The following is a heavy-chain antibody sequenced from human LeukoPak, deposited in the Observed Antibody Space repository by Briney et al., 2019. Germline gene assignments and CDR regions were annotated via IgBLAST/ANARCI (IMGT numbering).Heavy chain of an antibody. CDR3: AREYCSGGSCRPYYFDY. J-gene: IGHJ4*02. Sequence: SETLSLTCTLSGGSISSYYWSWLRHPPGRGLEWLGYIYYSGSTNYNPSLKSRVTISVDPSKNQFSLKLSSVTAADTAVYYCAREYCSGGSCRPYYFDYWGQGTLVTVSS. D-gene: IGHD2-15*01. CDR2: IYYSGST. V-gene: IGHV4-59*01. CDR1: GGSISSYY.